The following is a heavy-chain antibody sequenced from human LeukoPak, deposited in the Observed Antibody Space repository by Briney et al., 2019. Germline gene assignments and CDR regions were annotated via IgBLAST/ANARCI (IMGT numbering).Heavy chain of an antibody. Sequence: SETLSLTCTVSGYSISSGYYWGWIRQPPGKGLEWIGSIYHSGSTNYNPSLKSRVTISVDTSKNQFSLKLSSVTAADTAVYYCARGHDILTGYYLGFDYWGQGTLVTVSS. CDR1: GYSISSGYY. V-gene: IGHV4-38-2*02. CDR2: IYHSGST. D-gene: IGHD3-9*01. J-gene: IGHJ4*02. CDR3: ARGHDILTGYYLGFDY.